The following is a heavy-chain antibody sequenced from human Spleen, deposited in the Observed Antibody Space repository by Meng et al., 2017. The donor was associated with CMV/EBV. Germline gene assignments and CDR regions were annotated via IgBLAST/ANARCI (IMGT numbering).Heavy chain of an antibody. J-gene: IGHJ6*02. CDR1: GGSISSSSYY. V-gene: IGHV4-39*07. CDR3: AREVAAGQYVMDV. Sequence: SETLSLTCIVSGGSISSSSYYWGWVRQRPGKGLEWIGNIYYDGSTYYNPSLESRVSISLDTSKKQFSLKVSSVTAADTAVYYCAREVAAGQYVMDVWAKGPRSPSP. CDR2: IYYDGST. D-gene: IGHD6-13*01.